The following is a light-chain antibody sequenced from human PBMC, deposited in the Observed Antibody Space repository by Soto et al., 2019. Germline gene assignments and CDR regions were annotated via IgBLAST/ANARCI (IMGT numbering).Light chain of an antibody. V-gene: IGLV2-14*01. Sequence: QSALTQPDSVSGSPGQSITISCTGTSSDVGGYTYVSWYQQHPGKAPKLMIYEVTNRPSGVSIRFSGSKSGMTASLTISGLQAEDEADYYYSSYTSIKTLVLGTGIQVTVL. CDR1: SSDVGGYTY. J-gene: IGLJ1*01. CDR3: SSYTSIKTLV. CDR2: EVT.